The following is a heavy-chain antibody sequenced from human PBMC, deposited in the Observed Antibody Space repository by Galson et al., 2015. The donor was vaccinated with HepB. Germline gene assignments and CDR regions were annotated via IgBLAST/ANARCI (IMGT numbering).Heavy chain of an antibody. Sequence: SLRLSCAASGFTFSDYCMSWIRQAPGKGLEWVSYICIGYSIIYYADSVKGRFTISNDNVKSSLYLQMNILRAEDTAVYFCARAALGWFDPWGQGTLVTVSS. CDR2: ICIGYSII. D-gene: IGHD6-25*01. J-gene: IGHJ5*02. CDR1: GFTFSDYC. CDR3: ARAALGWFDP. V-gene: IGHV3-11*01.